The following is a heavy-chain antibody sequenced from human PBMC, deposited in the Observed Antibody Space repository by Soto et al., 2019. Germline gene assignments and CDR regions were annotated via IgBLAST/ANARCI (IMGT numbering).Heavy chain of an antibody. CDR1: GFTFSSYA. Sequence: GGSLRLSCAASGFTFSSYAMHWVRQAPGKGLEWVAVISYDGSNKYYADSVKGRFTISRDNSKNTLYLQMNSLRAEDTAVYYCARDLYDFWSGYKTVYYYYGMNVWGQGTTVTVSS. CDR3: ARDLYDFWSGYKTVYYYYGMNV. V-gene: IGHV3-30-3*01. CDR2: ISYDGSNK. J-gene: IGHJ6*02. D-gene: IGHD3-3*01.